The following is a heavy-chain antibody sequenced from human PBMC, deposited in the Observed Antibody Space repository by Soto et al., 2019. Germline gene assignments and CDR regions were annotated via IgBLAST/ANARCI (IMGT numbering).Heavy chain of an antibody. CDR1: GFTFTSYS. V-gene: IGHV3-48*01. Sequence: GGSLRLSCAASGFTFTSYSMNWVRQAPGKGLEWVSYIRGTTHYADSVKGRFTISRDNARSSLYLQMNSLRANDTAVYYCARDDSFAFDIWGQGTMVTVSS. D-gene: IGHD2-21*01. CDR3: ARDDSFAFDI. J-gene: IGHJ3*02. CDR2: IRGTT.